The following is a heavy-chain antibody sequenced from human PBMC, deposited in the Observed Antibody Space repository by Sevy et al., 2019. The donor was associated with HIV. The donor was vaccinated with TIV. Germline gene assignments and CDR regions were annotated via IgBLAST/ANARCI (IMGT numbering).Heavy chain of an antibody. CDR3: AREGGHTAAWSPGNF. Sequence: GGSLRLSCAASVFTFNSHGFHWVRQAPGKGLEWVALISYDGRITYYADSVKGRFIISRDDARNTLYLQMSGLRAEDTAVYYCAREGGHTAAWSPGNFGGQGTLVTVSS. CDR2: ISYDGRIT. D-gene: IGHD1-7*01. CDR1: VFTFNSHG. V-gene: IGHV3-30*15. J-gene: IGHJ4*02.